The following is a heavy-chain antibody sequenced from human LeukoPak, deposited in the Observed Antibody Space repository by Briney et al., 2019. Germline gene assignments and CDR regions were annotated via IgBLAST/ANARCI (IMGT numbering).Heavy chain of an antibody. CDR3: ARGPSGWGSLDS. CDR1: EFTFSSYW. J-gene: IGHJ4*02. Sequence: PGGSLRLSCAASEFTFSSYWMHWVRQAPGKGLVWVSRINSDGSSTNYAASVKGRFAISRDNAKNTLYLQVNSLRAEDTAVYYCARGPSGWGSLDSWGQGTLVTVSS. V-gene: IGHV3-74*01. CDR2: INSDGSST. D-gene: IGHD7-27*01.